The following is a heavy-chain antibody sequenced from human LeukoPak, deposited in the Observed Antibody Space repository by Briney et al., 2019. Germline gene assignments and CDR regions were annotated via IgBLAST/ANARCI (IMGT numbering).Heavy chain of an antibody. CDR3: AKDGSASSSWYVHFGYHYGMDV. CDR2: ISWDGGST. CDR1: GFTFDDYA. V-gene: IGHV3-43D*04. D-gene: IGHD6-13*01. J-gene: IGHJ6*04. Sequence: GGSLRLSCAASGFTFDDYAMHWVRQAPGKGLEWVSLISWDGGSTYYADSVKGRFTISRDNSKNSLYLQMNSLRAEDTALYYCAKDGSASSSWYVHFGYHYGMDVWGKGTTVTVSS.